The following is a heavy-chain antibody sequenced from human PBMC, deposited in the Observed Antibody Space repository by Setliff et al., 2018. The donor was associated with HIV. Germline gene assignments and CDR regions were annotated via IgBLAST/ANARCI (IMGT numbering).Heavy chain of an antibody. J-gene: IGHJ4*02. CDR1: GGSISSSNYY. V-gene: IGHV4-39*07. CDR3: ARANFWRGYYGY. Sequence: PSETLSLTCTVSGGSISSSNYYWGWIRQPPGKGLEWIGSIYYSGSTYYNPSLKSRVTTSVDTSKNQFSLKLSSVTAADTAVYYCARANFWRGYYGYWGQGTLVTVSS. D-gene: IGHD3-3*01. CDR2: IYYSGST.